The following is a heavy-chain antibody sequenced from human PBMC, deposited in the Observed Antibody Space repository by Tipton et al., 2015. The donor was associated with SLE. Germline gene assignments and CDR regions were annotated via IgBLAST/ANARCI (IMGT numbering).Heavy chain of an antibody. D-gene: IGHD5-18*01. CDR2: IDPSDSYT. Sequence: QLVQSGAEVKKPGESLRISCKGSGYSFTSYWISWVRQMPGKGLEWMGRIDPSDSYTNYSPSFQGHVTISADKSISTAYLQWSSLKASDPAMYYCARQVGYSYGDNRFDPWGQGTLVTVSS. CDR3: ARQVGYSYGDNRFDP. V-gene: IGHV5-10-1*01. CDR1: GYSFTSYW. J-gene: IGHJ5*02.